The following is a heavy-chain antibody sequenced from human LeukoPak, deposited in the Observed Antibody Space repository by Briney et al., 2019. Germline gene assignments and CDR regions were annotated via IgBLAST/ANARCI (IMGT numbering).Heavy chain of an antibody. CDR3: AKDIGADFWSGYLDY. CDR2: ISWGGGRT. J-gene: IGHJ4*02. D-gene: IGHD3-3*01. V-gene: IGHV3-43*01. Sequence: PGGSLRLSCAASGFIFDDYTMHWVRQAPGKGLEWVSLISWGGGRTYYADSVKGRFTISRDNSKNSLYLQSNSLRTEDTALYYCAKDIGADFWSGYLDYWGQGTLVTVSS. CDR1: GFIFDDYT.